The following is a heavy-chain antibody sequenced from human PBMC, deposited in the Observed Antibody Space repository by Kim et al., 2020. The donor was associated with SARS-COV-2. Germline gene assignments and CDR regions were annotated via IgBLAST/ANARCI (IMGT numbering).Heavy chain of an antibody. D-gene: IGHD6-25*01. V-gene: IGHV3-23*01. Sequence: GRFTISRDNAKNTLYLQMNSLRAEDTAVYYCAKDVLASTSPWTAAGYFDYWGQGTLVTVSS. J-gene: IGHJ4*02. CDR3: AKDVLASTSPWTAAGYFDY.